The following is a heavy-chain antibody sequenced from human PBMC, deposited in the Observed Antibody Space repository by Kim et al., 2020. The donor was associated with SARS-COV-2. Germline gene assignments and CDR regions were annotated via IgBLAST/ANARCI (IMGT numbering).Heavy chain of an antibody. V-gene: IGHV5-51*01. CDR1: GYSFTSYW. D-gene: IGHD5-12*01. CDR3: ASHKDVDIVAKDENGYYGMDV. J-gene: IGHJ6*02. Sequence: GESLKISCKGSGYSFTSYWIGWVRQMPGKGLEWMGIIYPGDSDTRYSPSFQGQVTISADKSISTAYLQWSSLKASDTAMYYCASHKDVDIVAKDENGYYGMDVWGQGTTVTVSS. CDR2: IYPGDSDT.